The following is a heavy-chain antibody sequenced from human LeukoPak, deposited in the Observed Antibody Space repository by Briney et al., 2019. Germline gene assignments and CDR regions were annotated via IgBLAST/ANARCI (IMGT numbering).Heavy chain of an antibody. J-gene: IGHJ5*02. V-gene: IGHV4-59*01. CDR3: ARDHTSYSSGWYNWFDP. CDR2: IYYSGST. CDR1: GGSISSYY. Sequence: PSETLSLTCTVSGGSISSYYWSWIRQPPGKGLEWIGYIYYSGSTNYNPSLKSRVTISVGTSKNQFSLKLSSVTAADTAVYYCARDHTSYSSGWYNWFDPWGQGTLVTVSS. D-gene: IGHD6-19*01.